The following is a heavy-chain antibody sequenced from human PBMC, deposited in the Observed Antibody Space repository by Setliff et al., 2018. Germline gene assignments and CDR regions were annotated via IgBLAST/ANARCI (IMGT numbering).Heavy chain of an antibody. V-gene: IGHV4-61*02. CDR1: GGSISGGGYY. J-gene: IGHJ3*01. D-gene: IGHD3-22*01. Sequence: SETLSLTCSVSGGSISGGGYYWNWIRQPAGKGLEWIGRIFSGGSTTHCNPSLKSRLSMSIDTSKSQFSLRLSSVTAADTAVYYCARDDYDSGGYYYGSFDVWGQGTLVTVSS. CDR3: ARDDYDSGGYYYGSFDV. CDR2: IFSGGST.